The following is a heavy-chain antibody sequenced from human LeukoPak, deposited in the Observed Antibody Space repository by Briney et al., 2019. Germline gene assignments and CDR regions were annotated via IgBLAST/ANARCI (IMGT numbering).Heavy chain of an antibody. Sequence: GGSLRLSCAASGFTFRTYGMNWVRQAPGQGLEWISYINSDSDTVYYSNSVEGRFTISRDNAKNSLYLHMNSLRAEDTAMYYCARTNWGLRSYGSYFDYWGQGTLVTVSS. D-gene: IGHD7-27*01. CDR2: INSDSDTV. CDR1: GFTFRTYG. V-gene: IGHV3-48*04. CDR3: ARTNWGLRSYGSYFDY. J-gene: IGHJ4*02.